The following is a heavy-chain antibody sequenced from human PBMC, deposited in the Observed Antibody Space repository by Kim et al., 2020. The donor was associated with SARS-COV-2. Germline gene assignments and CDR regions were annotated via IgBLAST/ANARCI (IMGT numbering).Heavy chain of an antibody. V-gene: IGHV3-23*01. J-gene: IGHJ6*02. CDR3: ARRNTVTTFRYYYYGMDV. CDR2: ISGSGGST. D-gene: IGHD4-17*01. CDR1: GFTFSSYA. Sequence: GGSLRLSCAASGFTFSSYAMSWVRQAPGKGLEWVSAISGSGGSTYYADSVKGRFTISRDNSKNTLYLQMNSLRAEDTAVYYCARRNTVTTFRYYYYGMDVWGQGTTVTVSS.